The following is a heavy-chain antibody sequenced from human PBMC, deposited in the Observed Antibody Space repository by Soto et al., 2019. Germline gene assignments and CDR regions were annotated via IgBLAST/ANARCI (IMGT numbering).Heavy chain of an antibody. J-gene: IGHJ3*02. Sequence: GGSLRLSCAASGFTFSSYWMHWVRQAPGEGLVWVSRISSDGSSTNYADSVKGRFTISRDNSKNTLYLQMNSLRAEDTAVYYCAKALRGDYVWERYRYTGEAYDIRSQGTMVTVSS. D-gene: IGHD3-16*02. V-gene: IGHV3-74*01. CDR3: AKALRGDYVWERYRYTGEAYDI. CDR2: ISSDGSST. CDR1: GFTFSSYW.